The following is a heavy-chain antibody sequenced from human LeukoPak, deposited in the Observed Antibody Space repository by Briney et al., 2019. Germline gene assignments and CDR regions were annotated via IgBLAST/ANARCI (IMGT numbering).Heavy chain of an antibody. D-gene: IGHD3-10*01. CDR2: IYYSGST. CDR3: ASHYYDAFDI. V-gene: IGHV4-39*07. Sequence: SETLSLTCTVSGGSISSSSYSWGWIRQPPGKGLEWIGSIYYSGSTNYNPSLKSRVTISVDTSKNQFSLKLSSVTAADTAVYYCASHYYDAFDIWGQGTMVTVSS. J-gene: IGHJ3*02. CDR1: GGSISSSSYS.